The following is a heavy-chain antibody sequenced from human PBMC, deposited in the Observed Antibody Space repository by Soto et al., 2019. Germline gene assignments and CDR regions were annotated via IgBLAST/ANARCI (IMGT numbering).Heavy chain of an antibody. CDR2: ISGSGGST. J-gene: IGHJ3*02. V-gene: IGHV3-23*01. D-gene: IGHD1-26*01. Sequence: PGGSLRLSCAASGFPFSSYSMSWVRPAPGKGLEWVSAISGSGGSTYYADSVKGRFTISRDNSKNTLYLQMNSLRAEDTAVYYCAKTILRYSGSPELGAFDIWGQGTMVTVSS. CDR1: GFPFSSYS. CDR3: AKTILRYSGSPELGAFDI.